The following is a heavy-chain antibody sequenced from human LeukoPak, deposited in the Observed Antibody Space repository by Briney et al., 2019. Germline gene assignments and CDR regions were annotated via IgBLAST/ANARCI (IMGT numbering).Heavy chain of an antibody. CDR1: GGTFSSYA. V-gene: IGHV1-69*04. J-gene: IGHJ4*02. D-gene: IGHD3-22*01. CDR2: IIPILGIA. Sequence: SVKVSCKASGGTFSSYAISWVRQAPGQGLEWMGRIIPILGIANYARKFQGRVTITADKSTSTAYMELSSLRSEDTAVYYCARVCMGDYYDSSGWCDFDYWGQGTLVTVSS. CDR3: ARVCMGDYYDSSGWCDFDY.